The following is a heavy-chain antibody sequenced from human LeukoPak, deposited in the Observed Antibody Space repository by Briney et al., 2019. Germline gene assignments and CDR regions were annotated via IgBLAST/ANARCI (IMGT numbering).Heavy chain of an antibody. Sequence: PSETLSLTCTVSGGSISSYYWSWIRQPPGKGLEWIGHIHYSGSTNYNPSLKSRVTISIDTSKNQFSLRLSSVTAADTAVYYCARGAAGYSYGWGQGTLVTVSS. J-gene: IGHJ4*02. CDR3: ARGAAGYSYG. V-gene: IGHV4-59*01. D-gene: IGHD5-18*01. CDR1: GGSISSYY. CDR2: IHYSGST.